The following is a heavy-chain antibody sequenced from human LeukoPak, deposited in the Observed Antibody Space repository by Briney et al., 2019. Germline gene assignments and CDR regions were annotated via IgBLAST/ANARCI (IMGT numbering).Heavy chain of an antibody. CDR3: ARGGIAAAGQIDY. CDR1: GGTLSSYA. D-gene: IGHD6-13*01. J-gene: IGHJ4*02. V-gene: IGHV1-69*13. CDR2: IIPIFVTA. Sequence: SVKVSCKASGGTLSSYAISWVRQAPGQGLEWMGGIIPIFVTANYAQKFKGRVTITADENTSTAYMELSRLRSEDTAVYYCARGGIAAAGQIDYWGQGTLVTVSS.